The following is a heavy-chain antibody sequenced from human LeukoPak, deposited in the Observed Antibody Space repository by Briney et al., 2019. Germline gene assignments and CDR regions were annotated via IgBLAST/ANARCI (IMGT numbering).Heavy chain of an antibody. CDR3: AREWFGEPTSYGMDV. D-gene: IGHD3-10*01. CDR1: GGSFSGYY. Sequence: PSETLSLTYGVYGGSFSGYYWSWIRQPPGKALEWIGEINHSGNTNYKSSLKSRVTISIDTSRNHFSLTLSSMTAADTAVYYCAREWFGEPTSYGMDVWGQGTTVTVSS. V-gene: IGHV4-34*01. CDR2: INHSGNT. J-gene: IGHJ6*02.